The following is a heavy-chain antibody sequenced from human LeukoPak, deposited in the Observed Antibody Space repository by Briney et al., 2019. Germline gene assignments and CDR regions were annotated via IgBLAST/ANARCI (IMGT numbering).Heavy chain of an antibody. Sequence: ASVKVSCKAPGYNFPAYFMHWVRQAPGQGLEWMGRINPNNGDTKYGKKFQGRVTMARDTSTSTAYMELSSLTSDDTAVYYCVRVAYTSSWSNFDYWGQGTLVTVSS. CDR3: VRVAYTSSWSNFDY. V-gene: IGHV1-2*06. J-gene: IGHJ4*02. CDR2: INPNNGDT. CDR1: GYNFPAYF. D-gene: IGHD6-13*01.